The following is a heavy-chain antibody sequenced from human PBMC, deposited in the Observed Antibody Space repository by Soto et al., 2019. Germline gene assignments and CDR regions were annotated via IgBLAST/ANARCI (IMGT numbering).Heavy chain of an antibody. CDR1: GFLLSTSGMC. D-gene: IGHD2-21*02. Sequence: SGPTLVNPAQTLTLTCTFSGFLLSTSGMCVSWIRQPPGKALEWRARIDWYDDKYYSTCLKTSLTISKDTSKNQVVLTRTNMDPVDTATYYCARSVGGDGHYFDYWGQGTLVTVSS. CDR2: IDWYDDK. V-gene: IGHV2-70*11. J-gene: IGHJ4*02. CDR3: ARSVGGDGHYFDY.